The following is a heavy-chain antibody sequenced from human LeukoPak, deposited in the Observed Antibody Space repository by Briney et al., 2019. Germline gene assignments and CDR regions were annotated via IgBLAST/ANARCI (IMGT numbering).Heavy chain of an antibody. CDR2: ISGSGGST. V-gene: IGHV3-23*01. J-gene: IGHJ4*02. CDR1: GFTFSSYA. CDR3: AKDLGYYYGSGNYWCYFDY. Sequence: GGPLRLSCAASGFTFSSYAMSWVRQAPGKGLEWVSAISGSGGSTYYADSVKGRFTISRDNSKNTLYLQMNSLRAEDTAVYYCAKDLGYYYGSGNYWCYFDYWGQGTLVTVSS. D-gene: IGHD3-10*01.